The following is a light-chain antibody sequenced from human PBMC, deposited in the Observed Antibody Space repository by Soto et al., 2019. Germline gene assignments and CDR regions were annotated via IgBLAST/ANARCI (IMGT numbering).Light chain of an antibody. V-gene: IGKV3D-15*01. J-gene: IGKJ4*01. CDR2: GXS. Sequence: IVLTQAPATLAMSPGETATLYXRVSVSVMMHLSWFQQEPGXAPRXXXDGXSTRATGRPARLSGSGSGTEFTLIISSLQSEDIADYYCQQYSEWPLTFGGGTKVDIK. CDR1: VSVMMH. CDR3: QQYSEWPLT.